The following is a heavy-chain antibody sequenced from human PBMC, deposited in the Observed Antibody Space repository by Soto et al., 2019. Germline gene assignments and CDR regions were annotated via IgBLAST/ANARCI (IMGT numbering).Heavy chain of an antibody. CDR3: ARKYCTNGVCPLEYNWFDP. V-gene: IGHV1-69*06. Sequence: QVQLGQAGAEVKKPGSSVKVSCKASGGTFSSYAISWVRQAPGQGLEWMGGIFPIFGTANYAQKFQGRVTITADKSTSTAYMELSSLRSEDTAVYYCARKYCTNGVCPLEYNWFDPWGQGTLVTVSS. J-gene: IGHJ5*02. CDR1: GGTFSSYA. CDR2: IFPIFGTA. D-gene: IGHD2-8*01.